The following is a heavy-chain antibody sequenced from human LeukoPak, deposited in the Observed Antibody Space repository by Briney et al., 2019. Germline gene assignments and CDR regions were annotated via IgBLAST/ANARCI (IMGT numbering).Heavy chain of an antibody. CDR3: AREISGYSDY. CDR1: GYTFTGYY. Sequence: ASVKVSCKASGYTFTGYYMHWVRQAPGQGLEWMGWINANSGDTKYAQKFQGRVTMTRDTSISTAYMELSRLRSDDTAMCYCAREISGYSDYWGQGTLVTVSS. CDR2: INANSGDT. D-gene: IGHD3-22*01. J-gene: IGHJ4*02. V-gene: IGHV1-2*02.